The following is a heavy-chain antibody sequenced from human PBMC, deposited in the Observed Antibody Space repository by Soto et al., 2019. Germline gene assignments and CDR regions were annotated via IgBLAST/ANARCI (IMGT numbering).Heavy chain of an antibody. CDR3: ARGDILGARSFDY. Sequence: GGSLRLSCAASGFTFSGYSVNWVRQAPGKGLEWVSYISSGSKTIYYADSVKGRFTVSRDNARNSQYLQMNSLRDEDTAVYYCARGDILGARSFDYWGQGTLVTAPQ. CDR1: GFTFSGYS. J-gene: IGHJ4*02. CDR2: ISSGSKTI. D-gene: IGHD1-26*01. V-gene: IGHV3-48*02.